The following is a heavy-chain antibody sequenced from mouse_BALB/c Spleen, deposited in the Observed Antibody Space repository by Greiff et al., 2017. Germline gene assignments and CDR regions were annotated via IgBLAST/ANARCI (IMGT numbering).Heavy chain of an antibody. CDR3: ARAITTRAWFAY. V-gene: IGHV3-2*02. CDR2: ISYSGST. J-gene: IGHJ3*01. D-gene: IGHD2-4*01. Sequence: DVQLQESGPGLVKPSQSLSLTCTVTGYSITSDYAWTWIRQFPGNKLEWMGYISYSGSTSYNPSLKSRISITRDTSKNQFFLQLNSVTTEDTATYYCARAITTRAWFAYWGQGTLVTVSA. CDR1: GYSITSDYA.